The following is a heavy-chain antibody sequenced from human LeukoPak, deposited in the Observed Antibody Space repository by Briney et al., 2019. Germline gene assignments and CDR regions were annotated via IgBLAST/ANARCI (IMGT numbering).Heavy chain of an antibody. CDR2: IYYSGST. V-gene: IGHV4-39*01. Sequence: PSETLSLTCTVSGGSISSSSYYWGWIRQPPGKGPEWIGSIYYSGSTYYNPSLKSRVTISVDTSKNQFSLKLSSVTAADTAVYYCASPYYYDSSGHWSFDIWGQGTMVTVSS. CDR1: GGSISSSSYY. D-gene: IGHD3-22*01. CDR3: ASPYYYDSSGHWSFDI. J-gene: IGHJ3*02.